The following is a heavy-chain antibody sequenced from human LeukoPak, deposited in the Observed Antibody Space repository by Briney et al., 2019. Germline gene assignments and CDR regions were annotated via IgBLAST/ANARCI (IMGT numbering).Heavy chain of an antibody. CDR3: ARATIAARRGSWFDP. V-gene: IGHV1-8*03. Sequence: ASVKVSCKASGYTFTNYDIDWVRQATGQGLEWMGWMNPNSGNTGYAQKFQGRVTITRNTSISTAYMELSSLTSEDTAIYYCARATIAARRGSWFDPWGQGTLVTVSS. D-gene: IGHD6-6*01. J-gene: IGHJ5*02. CDR1: GYTFTNYD. CDR2: MNPNSGNT.